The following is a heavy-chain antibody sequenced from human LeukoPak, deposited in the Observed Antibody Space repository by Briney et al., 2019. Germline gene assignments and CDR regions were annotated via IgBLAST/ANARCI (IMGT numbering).Heavy chain of an antibody. CDR2: ISDSGTT. J-gene: IGHJ3*02. Sequence: SETLSLTCTVSGDSVTSGGYFWTWIRQHPGKGLEWIGYISDSGTTSYNPSLKSRVSISVATSNNQFSLRLSSVTAADTAVYYCARDVVVTSSPVAFDIWGQGTMVTVFS. CDR3: ARDVVVTSSPVAFDI. V-gene: IGHV4-31*03. CDR1: GDSVTSGGYF. D-gene: IGHD2-21*02.